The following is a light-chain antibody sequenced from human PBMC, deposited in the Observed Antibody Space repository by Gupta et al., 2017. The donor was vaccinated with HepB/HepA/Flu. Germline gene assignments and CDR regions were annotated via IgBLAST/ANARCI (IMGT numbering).Light chain of an antibody. Sequence: EIVLTQSPGTLSLSPGERATLSCRASQSVTSSYLAWYQQKPGQAPRLLIYGPSSRATGIPDRFSGSGSGTEFTLTISGLEPEDFAVYYCQQEGSSPRTFGQGTRVEIK. CDR1: QSVTSSY. CDR2: GPS. V-gene: IGKV3-20*01. J-gene: IGKJ1*01. CDR3: QQEGSSPRT.